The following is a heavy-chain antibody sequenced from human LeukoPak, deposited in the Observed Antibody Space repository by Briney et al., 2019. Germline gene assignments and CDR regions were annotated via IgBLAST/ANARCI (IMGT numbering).Heavy chain of an antibody. J-gene: IGHJ3*02. CDR2: IIPIFSTA. CDR1: GGTFSSYA. V-gene: IGHV1-69*05. CDR3: ASLRGNYCTNGVCPPEEAFDI. D-gene: IGHD2-8*01. Sequence: SVKVSCXASGGTFSSYAISWVRQAPGQGLEWMEGIIPIFSTANYAQKFQGRVTITTDESTSTAYMELSSLRSEDTAVYYCASLRGNYCTNGVCPPEEAFDIWGQGTMVTVSS.